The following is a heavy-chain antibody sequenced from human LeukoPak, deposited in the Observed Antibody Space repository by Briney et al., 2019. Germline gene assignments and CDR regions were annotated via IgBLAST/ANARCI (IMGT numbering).Heavy chain of an antibody. Sequence: GGSLRLSCIASGFTFSTYTMSWVPHAPGEGLKWVSGIVVSGDTHYADSVKGRFTISRDNSKNTLYLQMNSLRADDTAVYYCAKDRIYADGLWDFDYWGQGTLVTVSS. J-gene: IGHJ4*02. CDR2: IVVSGDT. CDR3: AKDRIYADGLWDFDY. CDR1: GFTFSTYT. D-gene: IGHD3-10*01. V-gene: IGHV3-23*01.